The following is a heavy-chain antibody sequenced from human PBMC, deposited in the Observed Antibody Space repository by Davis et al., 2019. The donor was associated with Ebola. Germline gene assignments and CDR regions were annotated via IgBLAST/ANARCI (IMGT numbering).Heavy chain of an antibody. CDR2: ISYDGSNK. J-gene: IGHJ6*02. CDR3: ARDDDYGDHNGMDV. D-gene: IGHD4-17*01. V-gene: IGHV3-30*03. Sequence: GGSLRLSCAASGFTFSSYGMHWVRQAPGKGLEWVAVISYDGSNKYYADSVKGRFTIFRDNSKNTLYLQMNNLRVEDTGVYYCARDDDYGDHNGMDVWGQGTTVTVS. CDR1: GFTFSSYG.